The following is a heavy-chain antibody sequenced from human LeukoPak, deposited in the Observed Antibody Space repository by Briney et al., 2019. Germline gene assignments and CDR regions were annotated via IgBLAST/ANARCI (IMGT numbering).Heavy chain of an antibody. D-gene: IGHD2-15*01. J-gene: IGHJ4*02. CDR3: ARSLGGYFDY. V-gene: IGHV1-46*01. CDR1: GYTFTSYY. CDR2: INPNGGST. Sequence: ASVKVSCKASGYTFTSYYIHWVRQAPGQGLAWMGMINPNGGSTTYAQQFQGRVTMARDTSTSTLYMELSLLRSEDTAVYYCARSLGGYFDYCGQGTLVTVSS.